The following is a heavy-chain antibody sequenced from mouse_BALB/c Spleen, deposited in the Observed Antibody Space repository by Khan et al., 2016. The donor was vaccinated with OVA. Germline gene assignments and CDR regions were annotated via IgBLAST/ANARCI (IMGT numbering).Heavy chain of an antibody. J-gene: IGHJ4*01. CDR2: IWSDGST. Sequence: VELVESGPGLAAPSQSLSITCTISGFSLTTYGVHWVRQPPGKGLEWLVVIWSDGSTNYNSALKSRLTITKDNSQSQDFLKMNSLQTDDTAIYFGARQPYYHYDVMDYWGQGTPVTVSS. D-gene: IGHD2-10*01. CDR1: GFSLTTYG. CDR3: ARQPYYHYDVMDY. V-gene: IGHV2-6-1*01.